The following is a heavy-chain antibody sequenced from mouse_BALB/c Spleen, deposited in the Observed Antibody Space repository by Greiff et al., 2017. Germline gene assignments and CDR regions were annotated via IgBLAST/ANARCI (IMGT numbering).Heavy chain of an antibody. CDR1: GYSFTSYW. CDR2: IYPGNSDT. V-gene: IGHV1-5*01. Sequence: VQLQQSGTVLARPGASVKMSCKASGYSFTSYWMHWVKQRPGQGLEWIGAIYPGNSDTSYNQKFKGKAKLTAVTSASTAYMELSSLTNEDSAVYYCTSGNGNLLYAMDYWGQGTSVTVSS. J-gene: IGHJ4*01. CDR3: TSGNGNLLYAMDY. D-gene: IGHD2-1*01.